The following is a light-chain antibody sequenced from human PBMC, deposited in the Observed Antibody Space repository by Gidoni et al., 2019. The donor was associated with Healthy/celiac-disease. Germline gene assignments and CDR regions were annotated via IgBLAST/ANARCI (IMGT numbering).Light chain of an antibody. CDR1: NIGSKS. CDR3: QVWDSSSDHGHVV. J-gene: IGLJ2*01. V-gene: IGLV3-21*04. CDR2: YDS. Sequence: SYVLTQPPSVSVAPGKTARITCGGNNIGSKSVHWYQQKPGQAPVLVIYYDSDRPSGIPERFSGSNSGNTATLTISRVEAGDEAYYYCQVWDSSSDHGHVVFGGGTKLTVL.